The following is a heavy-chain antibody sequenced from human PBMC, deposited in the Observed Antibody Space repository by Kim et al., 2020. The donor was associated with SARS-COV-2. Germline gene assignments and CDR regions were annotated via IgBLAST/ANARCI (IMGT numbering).Heavy chain of an antibody. D-gene: IGHD3-3*01. CDR3: ATGSPFGVGWFDP. J-gene: IGHJ5*02. V-gene: IGHV1-24*01. Sequence: DAQKFQGIVTMTEDTSTDTAYMELSSLRSEDTAVYYCATGSPFGVGWFDPWGQGTLVTVSS.